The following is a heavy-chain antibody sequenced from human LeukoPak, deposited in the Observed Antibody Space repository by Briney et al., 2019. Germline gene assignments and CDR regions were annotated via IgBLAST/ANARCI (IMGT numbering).Heavy chain of an antibody. V-gene: IGHV3-23*01. CDR3: ARDGGYSVYDYRGIYYMDV. J-gene: IGHJ6*03. CDR1: GFTFSSYA. Sequence: GGSLRLSCAASGFTFSSYAMSWVRQAPGKGLEWVSAISGSGGSTYYADSVKGRFTISRDNSKNTLYLQMHSLRAEDMAVYYCARDGGYSVYDYRGIYYMDVWGKGTTGSVSS. D-gene: IGHD5/OR15-5a*01. CDR2: ISGSGGST.